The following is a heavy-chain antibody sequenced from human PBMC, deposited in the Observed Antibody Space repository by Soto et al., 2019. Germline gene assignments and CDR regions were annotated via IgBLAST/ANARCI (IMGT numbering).Heavy chain of an antibody. CDR1: GFTFSYHY. Sequence: GGSLRLSRAVSGFTFSYHYMSWIRQAPGKGLEWVSYISISSSPIYYADSVKGRFTISRDNAKNSLYLQMNRLRDEDTAVYYCVTYNYAYPNYYGMDVWGQGTTVTVSS. CDR2: ISISSSPI. CDR3: VTYNYAYPNYYGMDV. J-gene: IGHJ6*02. V-gene: IGHV3-11*04. D-gene: IGHD1-1*01.